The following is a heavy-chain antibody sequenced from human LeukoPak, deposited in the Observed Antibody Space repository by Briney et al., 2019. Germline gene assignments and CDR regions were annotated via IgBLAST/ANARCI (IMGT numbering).Heavy chain of an antibody. CDR2: FFHTGNS. V-gene: IGHV4-38-2*02. CDR3: MTNYLQGGYFFGH. D-gene: IGHD2-8*01. J-gene: IGHJ4*02. Sequence: SETLSLTCTVSGYSIGTDYYWGWIRQPPGKGLEWIGIFFHTGNSYYNPSLKSRVTISLDTSMNHFSLKLNSVTAADTAVYYCMTNYLQGGYFFGHWGQGALVTVSS. CDR1: GYSIGTDYY.